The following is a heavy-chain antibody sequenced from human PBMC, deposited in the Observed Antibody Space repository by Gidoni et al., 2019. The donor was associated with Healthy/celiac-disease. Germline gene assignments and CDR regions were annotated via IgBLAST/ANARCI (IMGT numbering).Heavy chain of an antibody. D-gene: IGHD2-15*01. CDR1: GYTFTSSG. CDR2: ITEYNDNT. J-gene: IGHJ4*02. CDR3: ERVPYCSGGSCYWGVDY. V-gene: IGHV1-18*01. Sequence: QVQLVQSGAEVKKPGASVNASCKSSGYTFTSSGISGVRQAPGQGIEWMGGITEYNDNTNDAQKLKGRATMTTDKTERRGYMEQGRLGYYDTAVDYCERVPYCSGGSCYWGVDYWGQGTLVTVSS.